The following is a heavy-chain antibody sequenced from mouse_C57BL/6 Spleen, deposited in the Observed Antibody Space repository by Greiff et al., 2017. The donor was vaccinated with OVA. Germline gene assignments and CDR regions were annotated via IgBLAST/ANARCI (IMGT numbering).Heavy chain of an antibody. CDR3: ASLYYGSSYWYFDV. Sequence: EVQRVESGGGLVQPGGSLSLSCAASGFTFTDYYMSWVRQPPGKALEWLGFIRNKANGYKTEYSASVKGRFTISRDNFQSILYLQMNALRAEDSATYYCASLYYGSSYWYFDVWGTGTTVTVSS. J-gene: IGHJ1*03. CDR2: IRNKANGYKT. V-gene: IGHV7-3*01. CDR1: GFTFTDYY. D-gene: IGHD1-1*01.